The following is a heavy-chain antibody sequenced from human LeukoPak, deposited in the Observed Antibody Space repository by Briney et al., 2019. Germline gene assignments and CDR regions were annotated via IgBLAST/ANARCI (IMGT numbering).Heavy chain of an antibody. J-gene: IGHJ5*02. D-gene: IGHD6-19*01. Sequence: SETLPLTCTVPGGSISGSSYYWGSIRQPPGKGLEWIGRIYYSGSTYYNPSLKSRVTISVDPAKNQLSLKLSSVTAADTAVYYWARHHLYSSGWQVTGGWFDPWGQGTLVTVSS. V-gene: IGHV4-39*01. CDR1: GGSISGSSYY. CDR3: ARHHLYSSGWQVTGGWFDP. CDR2: IYYSGST.